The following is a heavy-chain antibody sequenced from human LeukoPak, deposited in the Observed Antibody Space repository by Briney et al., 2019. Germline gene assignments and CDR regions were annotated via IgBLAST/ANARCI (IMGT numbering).Heavy chain of an antibody. V-gene: IGHV3-11*01. J-gene: IGHJ6*02. CDR2: ISSSSSTI. CDR1: GFTFSDYY. D-gene: IGHD2-2*03. CDR3: ARDLDIVVVPAAMNYGMDV. Sequence: PGGSLRLSCAASGFTFSDYYMSWIRQAPGKGLEWVSYISSSSSTIYYADSVKGRFTISRDNAKNSLYLQMNSLRAEDTAVYYCARDLDIVVVPAAMNYGMDVWGQGTTVTVSS.